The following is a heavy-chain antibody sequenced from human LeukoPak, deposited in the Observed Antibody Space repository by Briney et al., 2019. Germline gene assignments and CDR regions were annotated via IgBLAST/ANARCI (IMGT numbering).Heavy chain of an antibody. Sequence: SQTLSLTCTVSGGSISSGGYYWSWIRQHPGKGLEWIGYIYYSGSTYYNPSLKSRVTISVDTSKNQFSLKLSSVTAADTAVYYCARHVGTMMLGIWFDPWGQGTLVTVSS. CDR2: IYYSGST. V-gene: IGHV4-31*03. D-gene: IGHD3-22*01. J-gene: IGHJ5*02. CDR1: GGSISSGGYY. CDR3: ARHVGTMMLGIWFDP.